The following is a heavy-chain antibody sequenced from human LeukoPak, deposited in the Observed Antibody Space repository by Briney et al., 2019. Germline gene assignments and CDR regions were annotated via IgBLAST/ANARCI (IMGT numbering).Heavy chain of an antibody. V-gene: IGHV1-8*01. CDR3: ARDIQLRGEMGY. Sequence: ASVKVSCKASGYTFTSYDINWVRQATGQGLEWMGWMNPNSGNTGYAQKLQGRVTMTTDTSTSTAYMELRSLRSDDTAVYYCARDIQLRGEMGYWGQGTLVTVSS. CDR1: GYTFTSYD. J-gene: IGHJ4*02. CDR2: MNPNSGNT. D-gene: IGHD5-24*01.